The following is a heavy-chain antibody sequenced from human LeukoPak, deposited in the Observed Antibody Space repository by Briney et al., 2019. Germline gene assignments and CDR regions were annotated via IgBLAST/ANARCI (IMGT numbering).Heavy chain of an antibody. Sequence: GGSLRLSCAASGLTFSSYAMSWVRQAPGKGLEWVSAISGSGGSGGSTYYADSVKGRFTISRDNSKNTLYLQMNSLRAEDTAVYYCAREDADPDTDTALDYWGQGTLVTVSS. CDR1: GLTFSSYA. D-gene: IGHD1-14*01. CDR2: ISGSGGSGGST. CDR3: AREDADPDTDTALDY. V-gene: IGHV3-23*01. J-gene: IGHJ4*02.